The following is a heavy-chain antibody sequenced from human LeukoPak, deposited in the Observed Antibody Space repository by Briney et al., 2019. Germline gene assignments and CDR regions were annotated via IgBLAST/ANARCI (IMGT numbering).Heavy chain of an antibody. D-gene: IGHD3-3*01. J-gene: IGHJ4*02. Sequence: SQTLSLTCTVSGGSISSGDYYWRWIRQPPGKGLEWIGYIYYSGSTYYNPSLKSRVTISVDTSKNQFSLKLSSVTAADTAVYYCASVRFLEWLPFDYWGQGTLVTVSS. CDR2: IYYSGST. CDR3: ASVRFLEWLPFDY. V-gene: IGHV4-30-4*08. CDR1: GGSISSGDYY.